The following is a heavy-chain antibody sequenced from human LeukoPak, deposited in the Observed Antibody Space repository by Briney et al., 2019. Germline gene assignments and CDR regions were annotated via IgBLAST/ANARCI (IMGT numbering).Heavy chain of an antibody. CDR1: GFIFSNHW. J-gene: IGHJ4*02. Sequence: GGSLRLSCAASGFIFSNHWMHWVRQAPGKGLMWVSRINADGSNTRYADSVKGRFTISRDNAKNSLYLQMNSLRVEDTAVYYCARDRCDGDCRDWDYWGQGTLVTVSS. V-gene: IGHV3-74*01. CDR2: INADGSNT. CDR3: ARDRCDGDCRDWDY. D-gene: IGHD2-21*02.